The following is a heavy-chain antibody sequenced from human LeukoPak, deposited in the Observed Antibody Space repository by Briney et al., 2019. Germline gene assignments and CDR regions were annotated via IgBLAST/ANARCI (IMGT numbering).Heavy chain of an antibody. D-gene: IGHD5-24*01. V-gene: IGHV3-66*01. CDR2: IYSAGST. J-gene: IGHJ3*02. CDR1: GFTVSSNY. Sequence: PGGSLRLSCSASGFTVSSNYMSWVGPAPGKGLAWVSIIYSAGSTYYADSVKGRFTNSRDNSKNTLYLQMNSLKAEDTAVYYCASRRDGYIPDAFDIWGQGTMVTVSS. CDR3: ASRRDGYIPDAFDI.